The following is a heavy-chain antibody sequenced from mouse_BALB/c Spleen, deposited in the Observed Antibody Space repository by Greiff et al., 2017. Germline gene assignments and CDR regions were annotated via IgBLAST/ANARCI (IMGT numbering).Heavy chain of an antibody. CDR1: GFTFSSFG. CDR3: ARSITTVVAYYYAMDY. Sequence: EVKLVESGGGLVQPGGSRKLSCAASGFTFSSFGMHWVRQAPEKGLEWVAYISSGSSTIYYEDTVKGRFTISRDNPKNTLFLQMTSLRSEDTAMYYCARSITTVVAYYYAMDYWGQGTSVTVSS. CDR2: ISSGSSTI. D-gene: IGHD1-1*01. J-gene: IGHJ4*01. V-gene: IGHV5-17*02.